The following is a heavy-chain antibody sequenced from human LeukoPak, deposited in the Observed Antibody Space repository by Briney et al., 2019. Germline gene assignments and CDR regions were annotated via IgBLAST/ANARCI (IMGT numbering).Heavy chain of an antibody. CDR2: IISSSSYI. Sequence: GGSLRLSCAASGFTFSSYSMNWVRQAPGKGLEWVSSIISSSSYIYYADSVKGRFTISRDNAKNSLYLQMNSLRAEDTAVYYCARVLMPRDSSGYSYPGGFDYWGQGTLVTVSS. D-gene: IGHD3-22*01. CDR3: ARVLMPRDSSGYSYPGGFDY. J-gene: IGHJ4*02. V-gene: IGHV3-21*01. CDR1: GFTFSSYS.